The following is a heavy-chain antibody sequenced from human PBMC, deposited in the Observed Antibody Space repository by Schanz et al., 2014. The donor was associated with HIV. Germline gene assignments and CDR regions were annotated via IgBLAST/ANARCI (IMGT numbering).Heavy chain of an antibody. CDR3: ARDRSSSHYSYFYAMDV. J-gene: IGHJ6*02. CDR1: GGSISSGDYS. CDR2: ISHSGIT. D-gene: IGHD6-13*01. V-gene: IGHV4-30-2*01. Sequence: QLQLQESGSGLVKPSQTLSLTCAVSGGSISSGDYSWSWIRQPPGKGLEWIGYISHSGITYYSPSLKSRVIISIGRSSNQFSLKLPSVTAADTAVYYCARDRSSSHYSYFYAMDVWGQGTTVTVSS.